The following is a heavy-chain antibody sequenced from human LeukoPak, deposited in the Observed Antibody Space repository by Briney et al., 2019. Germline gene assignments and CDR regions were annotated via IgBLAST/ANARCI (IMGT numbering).Heavy chain of an antibody. Sequence: GGSLRPSCAASGFTFSSYEMNWVRQTPGKGLQWVSSIGTSGSTKYADSVKGRFTISRDNSKNTLYLQMNSLRAEDTAVYYCASQTREIYDYVWGSYLYWGQGTLVTVSS. J-gene: IGHJ4*02. D-gene: IGHD3-16*02. CDR2: IGTSGSTK. CDR3: ASQTREIYDYVWGSYLY. V-gene: IGHV3-48*03. CDR1: GFTFSSYE.